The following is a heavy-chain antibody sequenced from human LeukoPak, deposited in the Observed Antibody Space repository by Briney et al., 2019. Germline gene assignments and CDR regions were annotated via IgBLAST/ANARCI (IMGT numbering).Heavy chain of an antibody. D-gene: IGHD3-10*01. J-gene: IGHJ4*02. V-gene: IGHV1-69*05. CDR1: GGTFSSYA. CDR3: ARDHHGSGSTYFDY. Sequence: SVKVSCKASGGTFSSYAISWVRQAPGQGLEWMGGIIPIFGTANYAQKFQGRVTITTDESTSTAYMELSSLRSKDTAVYYCARDHHGSGSTYFDYWGQGTLVTVSS. CDR2: IIPIFGTA.